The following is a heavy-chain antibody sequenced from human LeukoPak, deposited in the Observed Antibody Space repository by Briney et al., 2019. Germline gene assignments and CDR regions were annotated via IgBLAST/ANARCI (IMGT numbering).Heavy chain of an antibody. J-gene: IGHJ5*02. CDR3: ARPYYYDSRIDP. Sequence: SETLSLTCTVSGGSISSGDYHWSWIRQPPGKGLEWIAYMYYSGSTYYNPSLKSRVTMSADTSKNQLSLKLSSVTAADTAVYYCARPYYYDSRIDPWGQGILVTVSS. D-gene: IGHD3-22*01. CDR2: MYYSGST. V-gene: IGHV4-30-4*01. CDR1: GGSISSGDYH.